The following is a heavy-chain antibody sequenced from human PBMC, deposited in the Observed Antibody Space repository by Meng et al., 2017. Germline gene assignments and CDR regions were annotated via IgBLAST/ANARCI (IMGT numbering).Heavy chain of an antibody. V-gene: IGHV3-73*01. CDR2: IRSKANRYAT. CDR3: TGYLYGDPVHYYYHGMDV. Sequence: GESLKISCAASGFTFSGSAMHWVRQASGKGLEWVGRIRSKANRYATAYAAWVECRFTISRDDSKNTAYLQMNSPKPEDTAVYYCTGYLYGDPVHYYYHGMDVWGQGTMVTVSS. J-gene: IGHJ6*02. CDR1: GFTFSGSA. D-gene: IGHD4-17*01.